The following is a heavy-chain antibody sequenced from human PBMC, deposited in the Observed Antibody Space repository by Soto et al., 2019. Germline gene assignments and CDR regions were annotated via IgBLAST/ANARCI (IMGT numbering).Heavy chain of an antibody. D-gene: IGHD4-17*01. CDR3: ATAGGSFAPYGDSRYYYYGMDV. V-gene: IGHV1-24*01. CDR2: FDPEDGET. J-gene: IGHJ6*02. CDR1: GYTLTELS. Sequence: ASVKVSCKVSGYTLTELSMHWVRQAPGKGLEWMGGFDPEDGETIYAQKFQGRVTMTEDTSTDTAYMELSSLRSEDTAVYYCATAGGSFAPYGDSRYYYYGMDVWGQGTTVTVSS.